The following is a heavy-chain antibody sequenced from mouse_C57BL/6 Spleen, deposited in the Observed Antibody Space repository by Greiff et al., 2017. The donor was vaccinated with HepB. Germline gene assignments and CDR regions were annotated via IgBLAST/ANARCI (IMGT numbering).Heavy chain of an antibody. Sequence: DVHLVESGPGMVKPSQSLSLTCTVTGYSITSGYDWHWIRHFPGNKLEWMGYISYSGSTNYNPSLKSRISITHDPSKNHFVLKLNSVTTEDTATYYYARESYYGSTPWFAYWGQGTLVTVSA. CDR3: ARESYYGSTPWFAY. V-gene: IGHV3-1*01. CDR2: ISYSGST. CDR1: GYSITSGYD. D-gene: IGHD1-1*01. J-gene: IGHJ3*01.